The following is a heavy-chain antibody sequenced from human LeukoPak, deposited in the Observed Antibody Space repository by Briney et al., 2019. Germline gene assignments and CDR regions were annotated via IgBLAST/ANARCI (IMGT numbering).Heavy chain of an antibody. D-gene: IGHD6-13*01. J-gene: IGHJ2*01. CDR3: ARELGLGSAGSWYFDL. V-gene: IGHV4-59*12. CDR1: VRSPSSYY. Sequence: PSEPLSLPCTVSVRSPSSYYGSWIRQPPGKGRVCIVYIYFIGTTQYNASLESRVTVSRDTSKNQFSLKLTSVTAADTAVYYCARELGLGSAGSWYFDLWGRGNLVTVSS. CDR2: IYFIGTT.